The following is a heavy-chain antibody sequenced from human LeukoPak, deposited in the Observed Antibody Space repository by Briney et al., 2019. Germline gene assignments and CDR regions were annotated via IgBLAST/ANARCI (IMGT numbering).Heavy chain of an antibody. J-gene: IGHJ4*02. V-gene: IGHV1-69*04. D-gene: IGHD6-19*01. CDR2: IIPILGIA. CDR3: ASSDVQYSSGWDFDY. CDR1: GGTFSSYA. Sequence: SGKVLGTASGGTFSSYAISWVRQAPRQGLEWMGRIIPILGIANYAQKFQGRVTITADKSTSTAYMELSSLRSEDTAVYYCASSDVQYSSGWDFDYWGQGTLVTVSS.